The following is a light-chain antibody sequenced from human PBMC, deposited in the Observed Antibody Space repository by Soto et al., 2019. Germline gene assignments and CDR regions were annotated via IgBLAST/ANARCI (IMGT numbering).Light chain of an antibody. CDR3: QQRNSYPLS. CDR1: QDIGNY. J-gene: IGKJ4*01. V-gene: IGKV1-9*01. Sequence: DIVLTQSPAFLSASVGDRVSITCRASQDIGNYLVWYQEKPGTAPKLLIYAASARQTGVPSRFSGSVSGTVSTLTISGLQPEDIATYYCQQRNSYPLSFGGGTKVEIK. CDR2: AAS.